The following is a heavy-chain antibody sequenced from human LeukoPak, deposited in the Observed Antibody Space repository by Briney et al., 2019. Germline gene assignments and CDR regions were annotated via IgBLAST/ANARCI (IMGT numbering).Heavy chain of an antibody. CDR2: ISGSGGYT. J-gene: IGHJ4*02. V-gene: IGHV3-23*01. CDR1: GFTFSSSA. CDR3: AKDRGRAVAGSEFDY. D-gene: IGHD6-19*01. Sequence: GGSLRLSCAASGFTFSSSAMNWVRQAPGKGLEWVSTISGSGGYTYYADSVKGRFTISRDNSKNTLYLQMNSLRAEDTAFYYCAKDRGRAVAGSEFDYWGQGTLVTVSS.